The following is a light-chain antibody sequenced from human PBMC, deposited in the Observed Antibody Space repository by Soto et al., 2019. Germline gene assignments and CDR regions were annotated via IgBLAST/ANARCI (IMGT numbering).Light chain of an antibody. CDR2: DVS. CDR3: CSYAGSDV. V-gene: IGLV2-11*01. CDR1: SSDVGGYNY. J-gene: IGLJ1*01. Sequence: QSALTQPRSVSGSPGQSVTISCTGTSSDVGGYNYVSWYQQHPGTAPKLMIYDVSKRPSGVPDRFSGSKSGNTASLTISGLEAEDDDDYYCCSYAGSDVFGAGTKVTVL.